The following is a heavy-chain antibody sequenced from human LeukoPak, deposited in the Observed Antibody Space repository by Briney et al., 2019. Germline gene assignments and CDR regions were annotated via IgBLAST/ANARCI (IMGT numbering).Heavy chain of an antibody. Sequence: ASVKVSCKTSGYTFNSYGISWVRQAPGQGLEWMGWISAYNLSTNYAQKFQGRVTMTTDTSTSTAYMELRSLRSDDTAVYYCARDMYYYSRTGFDPWGQGTLVTVSS. CDR2: ISAYNLST. CDR3: ARDMYYYSRTGFDP. D-gene: IGHD3-10*01. J-gene: IGHJ5*02. V-gene: IGHV1-18*01. CDR1: GYTFNSYG.